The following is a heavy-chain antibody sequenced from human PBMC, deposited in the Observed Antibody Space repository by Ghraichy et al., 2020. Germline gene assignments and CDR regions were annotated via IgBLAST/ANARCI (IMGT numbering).Heavy chain of an antibody. V-gene: IGHV4-4*01. CDR3: ARPPLGVFGFDI. CDR2: VHYSGGT. J-gene: IGHJ3*02. D-gene: IGHD3-3*01. Sequence: GSLRLSCVVSGGSISKESWWSWVRQPPGKGLEWIGEVHYSGGTNYNPSLKSRVTILVDKSQNHLSLKLTSVTAADTAVYFCARPPLGVFGFDIWGQGTMVTVSS. CDR1: GGSISKESW.